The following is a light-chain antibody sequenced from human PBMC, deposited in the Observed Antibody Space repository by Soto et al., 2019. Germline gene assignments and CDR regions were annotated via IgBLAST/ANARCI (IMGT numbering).Light chain of an antibody. J-gene: IGLJ1*01. Sequence: QSALTQPASVSGSPGQSITISCTGTSSDVGGYNYVSGYQQHPGKAPKLMIYEVSYRPSGVSNRFSGSKSGNTASLTISGLQAEDDADYYCSSDASSGTFPYCFGTGTKVTVL. CDR3: SSDASSGTFPYC. CDR2: EVS. V-gene: IGLV2-14*01. CDR1: SSDVGGYNY.